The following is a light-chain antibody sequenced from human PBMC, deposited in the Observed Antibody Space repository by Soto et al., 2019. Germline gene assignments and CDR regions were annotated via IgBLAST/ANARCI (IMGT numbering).Light chain of an antibody. V-gene: IGLV7-46*01. J-gene: IGLJ1*01. CDR2: DTT. Sequence: QAVVTQEASLTVSPGGTVTLTCGSSTGAVTNGHYPYWFQQKPGQAPRTLIYDTTNRHSWTPARFLGSLLGGKAALTLSGAQPEDEAEYYCLLSYNGPYVFGTGTKVTVL. CDR1: TGAVTNGHY. CDR3: LLSYNGPYV.